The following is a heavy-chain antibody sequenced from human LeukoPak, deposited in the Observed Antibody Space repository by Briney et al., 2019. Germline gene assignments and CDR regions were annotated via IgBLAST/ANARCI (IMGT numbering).Heavy chain of an antibody. D-gene: IGHD1-26*01. CDR1: GYTFTGYY. Sequence: SVKVSCKASGYTFTGYYMHWVRQAPGQGLEWMGWINPNSGGTNYAQKFQGRVTMTRDTSISTAYMELSRLRSDDTAVYYCAREGVGATGAVDYWGQGTLVTVSS. V-gene: IGHV1-2*02. J-gene: IGHJ4*02. CDR2: INPNSGGT. CDR3: AREGVGATGAVDY.